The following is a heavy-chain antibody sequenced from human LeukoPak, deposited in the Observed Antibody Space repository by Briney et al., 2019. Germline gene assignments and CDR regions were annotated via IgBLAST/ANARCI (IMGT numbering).Heavy chain of an antibody. Sequence: PSETLSLTCSVSGGSISSYYWSWIRQPPEKGLEWIGNIYYSGSTNYNPSLKSRGTISVDTSKNQFSLKLSSVTAADTAVYYCASSDSSRDYFDYWGQGTLVTVSS. CDR2: IYYSGST. CDR3: ASSDSSRDYFDY. V-gene: IGHV4-59*01. J-gene: IGHJ4*02. D-gene: IGHD6-13*01. CDR1: GGSISSYY.